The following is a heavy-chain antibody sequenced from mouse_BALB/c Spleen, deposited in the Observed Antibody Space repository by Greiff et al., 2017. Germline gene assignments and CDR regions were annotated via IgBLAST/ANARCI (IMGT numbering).Heavy chain of an antibody. D-gene: IGHD1-1*01. CDR3: ARSTTVSSYAMDY. CDR1: GYTFTNYW. J-gene: IGHJ4*01. V-gene: IGHV1-63*02. Sequence: VQLQQSGAELVRPGTSVKISCKASGYTFTNYWLGWVKQRPGHGLEWIGDIYPGGGYTNYNEKFKGKATLTADTSSSTAYMQLSSLTSEDSAVYFCARSTTVSSYAMDYWGQGTSVTVSS. CDR2: IYPGGGYT.